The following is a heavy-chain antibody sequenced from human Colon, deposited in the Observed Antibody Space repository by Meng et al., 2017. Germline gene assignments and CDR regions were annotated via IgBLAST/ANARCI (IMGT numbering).Heavy chain of an antibody. V-gene: IGHV4-30-4*01. D-gene: IGHD2-2*01. Sequence: QVQLQESGPGLVKPSQTLSLTCTISNGSINSADYYWNWIRQPPGTGPEWLGYIHSSGNTYYTPSLKSRLAMSLDTSKNQFSLRLTSVTAADTAVYYCARNPVIPDARTFDFWGQGALVTVSS. CDR2: IHSSGNT. CDR1: NGSINSADYY. J-gene: IGHJ4*02. CDR3: ARNPVIPDARTFDF.